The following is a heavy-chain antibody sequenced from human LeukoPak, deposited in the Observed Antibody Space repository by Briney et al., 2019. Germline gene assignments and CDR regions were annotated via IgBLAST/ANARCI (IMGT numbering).Heavy chain of an antibody. CDR3: AREVVVAAIFYYYMDV. CDR2: IYTSGST. Sequence: SETLSLTCTVSGGSINNYYWSWIRQPAGKGLEWIGRIYTSGSTNYNPSLKSRVTMSVDTSKNQFSLKLSSVTAADTAVYYCAREVVVAAIFYYYMDVWGKGTTVTVSS. CDR1: GGSINNYY. J-gene: IGHJ6*03. D-gene: IGHD2-15*01. V-gene: IGHV4-4*07.